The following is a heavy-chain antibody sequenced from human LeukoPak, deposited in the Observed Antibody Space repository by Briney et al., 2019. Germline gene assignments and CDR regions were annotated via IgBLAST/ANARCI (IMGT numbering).Heavy chain of an antibody. D-gene: IGHD6-13*01. CDR2: INAYNGNT. Sequence: GASVKVSCKASGYTFTSYGISWVRQAPGQGLEWMGWINAYNGNTNYAQKLQGRVTMTTDTSTSTAYMELRSLRSDDTAVYYCVAQSSSWYEGAFDIWGQGTMVTVSS. CDR1: GYTFTSYG. CDR3: VAQSSSWYEGAFDI. J-gene: IGHJ3*02. V-gene: IGHV1-18*01.